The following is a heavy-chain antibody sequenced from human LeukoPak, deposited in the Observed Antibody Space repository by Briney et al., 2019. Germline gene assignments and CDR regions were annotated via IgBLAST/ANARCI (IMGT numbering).Heavy chain of an antibody. Sequence: SETLSLTCTVSGGSISSSSYYWGWIRQPPGKGLEWIGSIYYSGSTYYNPSLKSRVTISFTSKNQFSLKLSSVTAADTAVYYCAREHFYYDSSGYYPTLDYWGQGTLVTVSS. CDR1: GGSISSSSYY. V-gene: IGHV4-39*07. J-gene: IGHJ4*02. CDR2: IYYSGST. D-gene: IGHD3-22*01. CDR3: AREHFYYDSSGYYPTLDY.